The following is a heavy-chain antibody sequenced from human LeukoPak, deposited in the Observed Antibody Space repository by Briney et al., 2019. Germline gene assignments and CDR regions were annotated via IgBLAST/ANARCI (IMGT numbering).Heavy chain of an antibody. CDR2: IKQEGSEK. CDR1: GFTFSSYW. CDR3: ARMTYLWGCSSTSCLTPFDY. Sequence: GGSLRLSCAASGFTFSSYWMSWVRQAPGKGVEWVANIKQEGSEKYYVDSVKGRFTISRDNDKNSLYLQMTSLSAEDTAVYYCARMTYLWGCSSTSCLTPFDYWGQGTLVTVSS. J-gene: IGHJ4*02. D-gene: IGHD2-2*01. V-gene: IGHV3-7*01.